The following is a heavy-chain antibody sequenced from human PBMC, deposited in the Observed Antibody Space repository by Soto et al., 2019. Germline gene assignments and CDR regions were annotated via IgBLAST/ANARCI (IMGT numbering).Heavy chain of an antibody. CDR1: GGTFSSYA. Sequence: GASLKVTCKASGGTFSSYAISWVRQAPGQGLEWMGGIIPIFGTANYAQKFQGRVTITADESTSTAYMELSSLRSEDTAVYYCARGSVAGIGNYWGQGTLVTVSS. V-gene: IGHV1-69*13. CDR3: ARGSVAGIGNY. CDR2: IIPIFGTA. J-gene: IGHJ4*02. D-gene: IGHD6-19*01.